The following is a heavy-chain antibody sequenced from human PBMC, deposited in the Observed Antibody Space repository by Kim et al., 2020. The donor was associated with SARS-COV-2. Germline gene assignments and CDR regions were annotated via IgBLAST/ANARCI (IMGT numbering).Heavy chain of an antibody. D-gene: IGHD3-10*01. J-gene: IGHJ4*02. CDR3: ARHSVGSGSYGNFDY. V-gene: IGHV4-39*01. CDR1: GGSISSSSYY. Sequence: SETLSLTCTVSGGSISSSSYYWGWIRQPPGKGLEWIGSIYYSGSTYYNPSLKSRVTISVDTSKNQFSLKLSSVTAADTAVYYCARHSVGSGSYGNFDYWGQGTLVTVSS. CDR2: IYYSGST.